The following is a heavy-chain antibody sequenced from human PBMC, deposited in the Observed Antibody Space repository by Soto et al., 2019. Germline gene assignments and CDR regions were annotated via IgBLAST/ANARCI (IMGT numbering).Heavy chain of an antibody. J-gene: IGHJ5*02. V-gene: IGHV6-1*01. CDR1: GDSVSSNTAS. CDR2: TYFRSKWYN. Sequence: PSQTLSLTCVLSGDSVSSNTASWNWIRQSPSRGLERLGRTYFRSKWYNDYAVPVNSRRLINPYTSNNQFSLQLNSVTPEDTAVYFCAKGDNLGPKTGYAFDPWGQGIMVTVSS. CDR3: AKGDNLGPKTGYAFDP. D-gene: IGHD5-12*01.